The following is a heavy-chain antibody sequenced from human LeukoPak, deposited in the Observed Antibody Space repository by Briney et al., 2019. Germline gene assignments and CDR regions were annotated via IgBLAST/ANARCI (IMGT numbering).Heavy chain of an antibody. CDR3: ARDHQALVGATSNDAFDI. CDR1: GGSISSSSYY. CDR2: IYYSGST. J-gene: IGHJ3*02. D-gene: IGHD1-26*01. Sequence: SETLSLTCTVSGGSISSSSYYWGWIRQPPGKGLEWIGSIYYSGSTYYNPSLKSRVTISVDTSKNQFSLKLSSVTAADTAVYYCARDHQALVGATSNDAFDIWGQGTMVTVSS. V-gene: IGHV4-39*02.